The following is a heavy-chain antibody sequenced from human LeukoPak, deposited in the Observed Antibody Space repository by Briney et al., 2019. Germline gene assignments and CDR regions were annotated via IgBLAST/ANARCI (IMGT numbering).Heavy chain of an antibody. CDR2: ISDDSNYI. D-gene: IGHD3-9*01. CDR1: GFTFSSYE. J-gene: IGHJ6*03. V-gene: IGHV3-21*04. CDR3: AKQGRDWLRDYYYYMDV. Sequence: GGSLRLSCAASGFTFSSYEMNWVRQAPGKGLEWVSSISDDSNYIFYADSVRGRFTISRDNAKNSLYLQMNSLRAEDTAVYYCAKQGRDWLRDYYYYMDVWGKGTTVTISS.